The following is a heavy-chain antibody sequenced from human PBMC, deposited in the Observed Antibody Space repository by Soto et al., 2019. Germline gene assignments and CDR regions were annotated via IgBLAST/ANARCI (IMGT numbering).Heavy chain of an antibody. Sequence: ASVKLSCTSSRYTFSTYGIHWVRQAPGQRLEWLGWINAGNGNTKYSQKFQGRVTITRDTSASTAYMELSSLRSEDTAVYYCARDGEVGGKINFEEWGQGPLVTVYS. CDR3: ARDGEVGGKINFEE. CDR2: INAGNGNT. J-gene: IGHJ4*02. V-gene: IGHV1-3*01. CDR1: RYTFSTYG. D-gene: IGHD3-9*01.